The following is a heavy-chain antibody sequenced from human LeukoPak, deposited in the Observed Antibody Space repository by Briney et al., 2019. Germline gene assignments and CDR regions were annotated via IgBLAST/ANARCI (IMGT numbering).Heavy chain of an antibody. D-gene: IGHD4-11*01. J-gene: IGHJ4*02. Sequence: GGSLRLSCAASGFTFNNYAMTWVRQAPGKGLEWVSVVSGSGDNTNYADSVKGRFTISRDNSRNTLFLQMNSLRTEDTAVYFCARWGNDYSQFDSWGQGTLVTVS. V-gene: IGHV3-23*01. CDR2: VSGSGDNT. CDR3: ARWGNDYSQFDS. CDR1: GFTFNNYA.